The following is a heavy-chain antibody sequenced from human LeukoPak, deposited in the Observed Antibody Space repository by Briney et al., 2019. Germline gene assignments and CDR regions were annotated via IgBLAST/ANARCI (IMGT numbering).Heavy chain of an antibody. V-gene: IGHV1-69*05. CDR2: IIPIFGTA. CDR3: AREAFSAAAGTSFWFDP. CDR1: GGTFSSYA. J-gene: IGHJ5*02. D-gene: IGHD6-13*01. Sequence: SVKVSCKASGGTFSSYAISWVRQAPGQGLEWMGGIIPIFGTANYAQKFQGRVTITTDESTSTAYMELSSLRSEDTAVYHCAREAFSAAAGTSFWFDPWGQGTLVTVSS.